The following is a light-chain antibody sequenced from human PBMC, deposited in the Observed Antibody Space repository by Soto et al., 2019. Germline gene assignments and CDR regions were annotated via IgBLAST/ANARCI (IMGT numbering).Light chain of an antibody. Sequence: DIVMTQSPLSLPVTPGEPASISCRSSQSLLHSNGYNYLVWYLQKPRQSPQLLIYLGSNRASGVPDRFSDSGSGTDFTLKISRVEAEDVGVYYCMQALQTPRTCGQGTKVELK. J-gene: IGKJ1*01. CDR1: QSLLHSNGYNY. V-gene: IGKV2-28*01. CDR3: MQALQTPRT. CDR2: LGS.